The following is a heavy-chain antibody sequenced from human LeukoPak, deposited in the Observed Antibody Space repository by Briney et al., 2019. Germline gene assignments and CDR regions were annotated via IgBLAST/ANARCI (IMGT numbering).Heavy chain of an antibody. J-gene: IGHJ5*02. CDR3: ARERVVSDYNWSDP. CDR1: GASFSGYS. D-gene: IGHD6-25*01. V-gene: IGHV4-34*01. CDR2: VNRVGYT. Sequence: SETLSLTCAVHGASFSGYSWSWVRQSPGKGLEWIGEVNRVGYTIYNPSLKSRVTISIDTSTTQFSLRLTSVTVADTAVYFCARERVVSDYNWSDPWGQGTLVTVSS.